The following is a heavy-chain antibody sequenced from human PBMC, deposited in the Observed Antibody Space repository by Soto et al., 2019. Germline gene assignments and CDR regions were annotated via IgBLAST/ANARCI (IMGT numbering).Heavy chain of an antibody. CDR1: GYTFTGYD. CDR3: AGEKVGTTGIDF. V-gene: IGHV1-8*01. D-gene: IGHD1-26*01. CDR2: MNPNSGNT. J-gene: IGHJ4*02. Sequence: QAQLVQSGAEVKKPGASVKVSCKASGYTFTGYDINWVRQATGQGLEWMGWMNPNSGNTGYAQDFQGRVTMTRDNSITTAYMELTRLRADDSAVYYCAGEKVGTTGIDFWGQGTLVTVSS.